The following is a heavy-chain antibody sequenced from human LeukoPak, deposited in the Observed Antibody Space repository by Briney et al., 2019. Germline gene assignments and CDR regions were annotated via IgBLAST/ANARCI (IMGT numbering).Heavy chain of an antibody. D-gene: IGHD3-10*01. CDR2: IGTTSSGI. V-gene: IGHV3-48*02. Sequence: PGRSLRLSCAASGFTFSSFSMNWVRQAPGKGLEWVSFIGTTSSGIYYADSVKGRFTISRDNAKNSLYLQMNSLRDEDTAVYYCARAYYGSGSYYNDYWGQGTLVTVSS. J-gene: IGHJ4*02. CDR3: ARAYYGSGSYYNDY. CDR1: GFTFSSFS.